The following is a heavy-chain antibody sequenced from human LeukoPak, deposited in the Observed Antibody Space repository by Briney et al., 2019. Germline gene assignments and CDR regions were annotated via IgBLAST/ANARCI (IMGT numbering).Heavy chain of an antibody. CDR3: ARDENDYVWGSYRPFDY. J-gene: IGHJ4*02. CDR2: ISAYNGNT. V-gene: IGHV1-18*01. CDR1: GYTFTSYG. D-gene: IGHD3-16*02. Sequence: RASVKVSCKASGYTFTSYGISWVRQAPGQGLEWMGWISAYNGNTNYAQRLQGRVTITTDTSTSTAYMELRSLRSDDTAVYYCARDENDYVWGSYRPFDYWGQGTLVTVSS.